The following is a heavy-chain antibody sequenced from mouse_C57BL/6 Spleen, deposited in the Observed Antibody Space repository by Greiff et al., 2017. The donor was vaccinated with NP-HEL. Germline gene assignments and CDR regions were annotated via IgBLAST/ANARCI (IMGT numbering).Heavy chain of an antibody. CDR1: GYTFTSYW. J-gene: IGHJ2*01. D-gene: IGHD2-4*01. CDR2: IHPNSGST. V-gene: IGHV1-64*01. CDR3: ATPYDYGYYFDY. Sequence: VQLQQSGAELVKPGASVKLSCKASGYTFTSYWMHWVKQRPGQGLEWIGMIHPNSGSTNYNEKFKSKATLTVDKSSSTAYMQLSSLTSEDSAVYYCATPYDYGYYFDYWGQGTTLTVSS.